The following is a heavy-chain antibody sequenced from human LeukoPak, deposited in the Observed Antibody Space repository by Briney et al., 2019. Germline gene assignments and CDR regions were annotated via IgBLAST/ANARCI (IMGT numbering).Heavy chain of an antibody. D-gene: IGHD3-22*01. Sequence: ASVKVSCKASGYTFTGYYMHWVRQALGQGLEWMGWINPNSGGTNYAQKFQGRVTMTRDTSISTAYMELSRLRSDDTAVYYCARVAGYYDSSGYYQNPFDYWGQGTLVTVSS. CDR1: GYTFTGYY. CDR2: INPNSGGT. V-gene: IGHV1-2*02. CDR3: ARVAGYYDSSGYYQNPFDY. J-gene: IGHJ4*02.